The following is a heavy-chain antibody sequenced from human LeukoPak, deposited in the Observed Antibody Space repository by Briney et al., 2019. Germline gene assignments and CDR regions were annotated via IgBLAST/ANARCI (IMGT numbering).Heavy chain of an antibody. CDR1: GFTFSSYS. D-gene: IGHD3-22*01. CDR2: ISSSSSTI. CDR3: ARGVDYDSSIEPKDY. J-gene: IGHJ4*02. V-gene: IGHV3-48*01. Sequence: GGSLRLSCAASGFTFSSYSMNWVRQAPGKGLEWVSYISSSSSTIYYADSVKGRFTISRDNAKNSLYLQMNSLRAEDTAVYYCARGVDYDSSIEPKDYWGQGTLVTVSS.